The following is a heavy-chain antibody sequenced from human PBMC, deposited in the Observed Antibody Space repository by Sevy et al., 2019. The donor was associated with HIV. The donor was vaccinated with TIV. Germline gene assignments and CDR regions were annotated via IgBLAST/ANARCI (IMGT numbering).Heavy chain of an antibody. CDR2: ISYEGSNE. J-gene: IGHJ4*02. D-gene: IGHD3-16*01. Sequence: GGSLRLSCAASTFTFSHYAMHWVRQAPGKGLQWVAGISYEGSNEYYTDSVKGRFTISRDNSKNTLNLEMNNLRVEDTALYYCARDWGTPPTAILYYFDFWGQGLPVTVSS. CDR3: ARDWGTPPTAILYYFDF. V-gene: IGHV3-30*04. CDR1: TFTFSHYA.